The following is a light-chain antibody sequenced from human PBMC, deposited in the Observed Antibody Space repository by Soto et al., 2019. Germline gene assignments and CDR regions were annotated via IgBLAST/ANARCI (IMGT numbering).Light chain of an antibody. Sequence: EIVLTQSPATLSVSPGESATLSCRDSQRISTHLAWYQHKRGQAQRLLIYGASTRATGIPARFSGSVSWTEFTLTITSLQSEDFAVYYCQHYNNWPAWSFGQGTKVDIK. CDR1: QRISTH. V-gene: IGKV3D-15*01. J-gene: IGKJ1*01. CDR2: GAS. CDR3: QHYNNWPAWS.